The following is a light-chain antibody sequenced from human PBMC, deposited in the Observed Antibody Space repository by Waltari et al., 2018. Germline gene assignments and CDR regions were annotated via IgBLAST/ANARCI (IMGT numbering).Light chain of an antibody. CDR3: SSYAGSNHLL. CDR2: DVS. CDR1: SIDIGDYNY. V-gene: IGLV2-8*01. J-gene: IGLJ2*01. Sequence: QSALTQPPSASGSPGQSVTISCTGTSIDIGDYNYFSWYQQHQGKAPKHIISDVSKRPSGVPDRFSGSKSRNTASLTVSGLQAADEADYYCSSYAGSNHLLFGGGTKLTVL.